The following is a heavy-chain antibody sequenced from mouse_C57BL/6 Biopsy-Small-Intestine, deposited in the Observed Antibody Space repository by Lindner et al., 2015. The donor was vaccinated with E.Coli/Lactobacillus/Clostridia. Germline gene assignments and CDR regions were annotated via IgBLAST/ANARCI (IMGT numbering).Heavy chain of an antibody. Sequence: VQLQESGPELVKPGASVKISCKASGYSFSGYYMNWVKQSPEKSLEWIGEIDPNTGGSTYNQKFKAKATLTVDKSSSTAYMLLESLTSEDSAVYYCASFSPFSYWGQGTLVTVSA. CDR3: ASFSPFSY. D-gene: IGHD6-1*01. CDR2: IDPNTGGS. V-gene: IGHV1-42*01. CDR1: GYSFSGYY. J-gene: IGHJ3*01.